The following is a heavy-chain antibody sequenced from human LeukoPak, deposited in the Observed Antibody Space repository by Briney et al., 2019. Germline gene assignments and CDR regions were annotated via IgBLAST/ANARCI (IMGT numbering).Heavy chain of an antibody. CDR1: GFTFSRYW. D-gene: IGHD7-27*01. CDR2: MKQDGSEK. J-gene: IGHJ3*02. CDR3: ARDLTGEGVGAFDI. Sequence: KPGGSLRLSCAVSGFTFSRYWMTWVRQAPGKGLEWVAHMKQDGSEKYYVDSVKGRFTISRDNDKTSLYLQMSSLRAEDTAVYYCARDLTGEGVGAFDIWGQGTMVTVSS. V-gene: IGHV3-7*01.